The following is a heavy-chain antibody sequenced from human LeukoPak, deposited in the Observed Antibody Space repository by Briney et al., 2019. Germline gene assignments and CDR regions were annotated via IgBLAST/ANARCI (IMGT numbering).Heavy chain of an antibody. Sequence: GGSLRLSCAASGFTVSSKYMSWVRQAPGKGLEWVAVISYDGSNKYYADSVKGRFTISRDNSKNTLYLQMNSLRAEDTAVYYCAAGDYVFAFDIWGQGTMVTVSS. CDR2: ISYDGSNK. D-gene: IGHD3-16*01. CDR3: AAGDYVFAFDI. J-gene: IGHJ3*02. V-gene: IGHV3-30*03. CDR1: GFTVSSKY.